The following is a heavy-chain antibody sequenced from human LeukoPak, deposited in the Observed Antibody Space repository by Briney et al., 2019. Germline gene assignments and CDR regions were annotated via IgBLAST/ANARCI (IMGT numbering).Heavy chain of an antibody. CDR3: AMDSSWLPLKFDY. CDR1: GFTFSSYS. D-gene: IGHD5-24*01. J-gene: IGHJ4*02. Sequence: GGSLRLSCAASGFTFSSYSMNWVRQAPGKGLEWVSVIYSGGSTYYADSVKGRFTISRDNSKNTLYLQMNSLRAEDTAVYYCAMDSSWLPLKFDYWGQGTLVTVST. CDR2: IYSGGST. V-gene: IGHV3-66*01.